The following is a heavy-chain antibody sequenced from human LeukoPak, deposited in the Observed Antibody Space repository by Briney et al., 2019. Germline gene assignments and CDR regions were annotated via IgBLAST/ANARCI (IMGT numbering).Heavy chain of an antibody. CDR3: ASRVVVTAGFDY. D-gene: IGHD2-21*02. V-gene: IGHV3-23*01. J-gene: IGHJ4*02. Sequence: GGSLRLSCAASGFTFSSYAMSWVRQAPGKGLEWVSAISGSGGSTYYADSVKGRFTISRDNAKNSLYLQMNSLRAEDTAVYYCASRVVVTAGFDYWGQGTLVTVSS. CDR1: GFTFSSYA. CDR2: ISGSGGST.